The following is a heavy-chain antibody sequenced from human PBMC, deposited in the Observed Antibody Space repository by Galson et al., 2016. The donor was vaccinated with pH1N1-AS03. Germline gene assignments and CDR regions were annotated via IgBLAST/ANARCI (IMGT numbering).Heavy chain of an antibody. CDR1: GYIFTGFY. CDR3: ARDPRGPCTSATCPTTYYFGMDV. Sequence: SVKVSCKASGYIFTGFYVHWVRQAPGQGLEWMGWINTDSGVTNYAQKFEAWVTMTRGTSVSTAYMELYGLESDDTAVYYCARDPRGPCTSATCPTTYYFGMDVWGQGTTVIASS. J-gene: IGHJ6*02. V-gene: IGHV1-2*04. CDR2: INTDSGVT. D-gene: IGHD2-2*01.